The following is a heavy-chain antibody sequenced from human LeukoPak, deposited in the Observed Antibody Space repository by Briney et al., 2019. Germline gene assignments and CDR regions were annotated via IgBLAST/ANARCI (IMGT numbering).Heavy chain of an antibody. CDR1: GYTFTSYG. J-gene: IGHJ6*02. CDR3: ARGSPRNYDIVTGYYRYYGMDV. Sequence: ASVKVSCKASGYTFTSYGISWVRQAPGQGLEWMGWISAYNGNTNYAQKLQGRVTMTTDTSTSTAYMELRSLRSDDTAVYYCARGSPRNYDIVTGYYRYYGMDVWGQGTTVTVSS. D-gene: IGHD3-9*01. CDR2: ISAYNGNT. V-gene: IGHV1-18*01.